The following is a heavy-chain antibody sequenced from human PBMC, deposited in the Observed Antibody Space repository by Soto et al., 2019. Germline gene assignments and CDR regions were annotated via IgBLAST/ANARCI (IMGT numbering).Heavy chain of an antibody. Sequence: ASVKVSCKASGGTFSSYAISWVRQAPGQGLEWMGGIIPIFGTANYAQKFQGRVTITADKSTSTAYMELSSLRSEDTAVYYCAILTMIEPNYYGMDVWGQGTTVTVSS. CDR2: IIPIFGTA. CDR1: GGTFSSYA. CDR3: AILTMIEPNYYGMDV. J-gene: IGHJ6*02. V-gene: IGHV1-69*06. D-gene: IGHD3-22*01.